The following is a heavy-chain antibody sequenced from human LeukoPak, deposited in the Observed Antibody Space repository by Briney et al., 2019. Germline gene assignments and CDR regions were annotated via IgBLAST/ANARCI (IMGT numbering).Heavy chain of an antibody. Sequence: GGSLRLSCAASGFTFSSYWMRWVRQAPGKGLEWVANIKQDGSEKYYVDSVKGRFTISRDNAKNSLYLQMNSLRAEDTAVYYCARGMELRYFDWFSPGDSWGQGTLVTVSS. CDR2: IKQDGSEK. D-gene: IGHD3-9*01. CDR3: ARGMELRYFDWFSPGDS. CDR1: GFTFSSYW. J-gene: IGHJ4*02. V-gene: IGHV3-7*01.